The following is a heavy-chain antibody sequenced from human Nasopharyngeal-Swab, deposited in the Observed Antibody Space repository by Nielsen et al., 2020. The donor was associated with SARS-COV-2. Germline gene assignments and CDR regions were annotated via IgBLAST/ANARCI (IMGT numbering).Heavy chain of an antibody. CDR1: GGSISRYY. D-gene: IGHD5-24*01. CDR3: ARGYKVPRFDY. CDR2: IYYSGST. J-gene: IGHJ4*02. V-gene: IGHV4-59*03. Sequence: GSLRLSCTVSGGSISRYYWSWIRQPPGKGLEWIGYIYYSGSTNYNPSLKSRVTISVDTSKNQFSLNLSSVTAADTAVYYCARGYKVPRFDYWGQGTLVTVSS.